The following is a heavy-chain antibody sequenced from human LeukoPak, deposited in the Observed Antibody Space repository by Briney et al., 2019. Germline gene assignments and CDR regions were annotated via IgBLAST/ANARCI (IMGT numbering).Heavy chain of an antibody. J-gene: IGHJ5*02. CDR3: ARARFLEWLSPAYWFDP. V-gene: IGHV4-59*11. CDR1: GGSISSHY. Sequence: SETLSLTCTVSGGSISSHYWSWIRQPPGKGLELIGYIYYSGSTNYNPSLKSRVTISVDTSKNQFSLKLSSVTAADTAVYYCARARFLEWLSPAYWFDPWGQGTLVTVSS. CDR2: IYYSGST. D-gene: IGHD3-3*01.